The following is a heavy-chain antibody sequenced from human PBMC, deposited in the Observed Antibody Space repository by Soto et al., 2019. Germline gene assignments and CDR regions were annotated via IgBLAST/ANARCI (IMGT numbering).Heavy chain of an antibody. V-gene: IGHV1-8*01. CDR1: GYTFTSYD. J-gene: IGHJ5*02. D-gene: IGHD1-26*01. CDR2: MNPNSGNT. CDR3: ARGPTEGYGGDRNWFAP. Sequence: QVQLVQSGAEVKKPGASVKVSCKASGYTFTSYDITWLRQAPGQGLEWRGWMNPNSGNTGYAQKFQGRVTMTRNTSISTAYMELSSLRSDDKAVYYGARGPTEGYGGDRNWFAPWGQETLVTVSS.